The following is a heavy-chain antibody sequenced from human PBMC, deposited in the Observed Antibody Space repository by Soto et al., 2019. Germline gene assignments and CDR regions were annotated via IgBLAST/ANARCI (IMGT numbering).Heavy chain of an antibody. Sequence: HPSETLSLTCTVSGGSISSGDYYWSWVRQAPGKGLEWVAGIGASGDITWYADSVKGRLSISRDNSKNTLYLQLNSLRFEDTAVYYCAKDDFTDRGDDYFDYWGPGTLVTVSS. D-gene: IGHD2-21*02. CDR1: GGSISSGDYY. CDR3: AKDDFTDRGDDYFDY. J-gene: IGHJ4*02. CDR2: IGASGDIT. V-gene: IGHV3-23*01.